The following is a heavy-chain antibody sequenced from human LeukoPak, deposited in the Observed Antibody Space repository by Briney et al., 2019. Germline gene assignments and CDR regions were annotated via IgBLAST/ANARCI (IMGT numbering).Heavy chain of an antibody. V-gene: IGHV4-34*01. CDR3: ARGFCSGGSCYPLFYYYYYMDV. CDR1: GGSFSGYY. J-gene: IGHJ6*03. Sequence: SETLSLTCAVYGGSFSGYYWSWIRQPPGKGLEWIGEINHSGSTTYNPSLKSRVTISVDTSKNQFSLKLSSVTAADTAVYYCARGFCSGGSCYPLFYYYYYMDVWGKGTTVTVSS. D-gene: IGHD2-15*01. CDR2: INHSGST.